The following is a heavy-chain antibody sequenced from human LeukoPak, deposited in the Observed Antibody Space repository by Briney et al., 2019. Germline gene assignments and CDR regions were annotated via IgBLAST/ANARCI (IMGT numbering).Heavy chain of an antibody. CDR3: AREVYYGSGSYPYCFDY. V-gene: IGHV4-34*01. D-gene: IGHD3-10*01. J-gene: IGHJ4*02. CDR2: IYYSGST. CDR1: GGSFSGFY. Sequence: SETLSLTCAVHGGSFSGFYWTWMRQPPGKGPEWIGSIYYSGSTYYNPSLKSRVTISVDTSKNQFSLKLSSVTAADTAVYYCAREVYYGSGSYPYCFDYWGQGTLVTVSS.